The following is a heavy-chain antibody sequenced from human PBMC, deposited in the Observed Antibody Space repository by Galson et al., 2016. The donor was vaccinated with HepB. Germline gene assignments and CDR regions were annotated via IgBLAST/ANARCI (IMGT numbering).Heavy chain of an antibody. D-gene: IGHD3-16*01. CDR3: ARCQGRGDAFEI. CDR2: IYPGDSDT. V-gene: IGHV5-51*01. J-gene: IGHJ3*02. Sequence: QSGAEVKKPGESLKISCSTSGYNFATYWIGWVRQVSGKGLEWMGVIYPGDSDTRYSPSFQGQVTISADKSVNTTYLELTSLKASDTAIYYCARCQGRGDAFEIWGQGTMVTVSS. CDR1: GYNFATYW.